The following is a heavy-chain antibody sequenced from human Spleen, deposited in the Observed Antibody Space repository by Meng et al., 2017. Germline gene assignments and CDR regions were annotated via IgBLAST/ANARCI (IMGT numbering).Heavy chain of an antibody. J-gene: IGHJ3*02. CDR2: IYYSGST. D-gene: IGHD3-16*02. CDR3: ARDLRCGGVIVMGTFDI. CDR1: GGSISSSSYY. Sequence: SETLSLTCTVSGGSISSSSYYWGWIRQPPGKGLEWIGSIYYSGSTYYNPSLKSRVTISVDTSKNQFSLKLRSVTAADTAVYYCARDLRCGGVIVMGTFDIWGQGTMVTVSS. V-gene: IGHV4-39*07.